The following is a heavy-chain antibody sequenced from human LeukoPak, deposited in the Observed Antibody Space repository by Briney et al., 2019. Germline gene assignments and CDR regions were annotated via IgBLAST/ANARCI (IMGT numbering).Heavy chain of an antibody. V-gene: IGHV3-21*01. CDR2: ISSSSSYI. D-gene: IGHD6-13*01. CDR3: ARGIAAAGHYYYMDV. J-gene: IGHJ6*03. CDR1: GFTFSSYS. Sequence: GGSLRLSCAASGFTFSSYSMNWVRQAPGKGLEWVSSISSSSSYIYYADSVKGRFTISRDNAKNSLYLQMNSLRAEDTAVYYCARGIAAAGHYYYMDVWGKGTTVTVSS.